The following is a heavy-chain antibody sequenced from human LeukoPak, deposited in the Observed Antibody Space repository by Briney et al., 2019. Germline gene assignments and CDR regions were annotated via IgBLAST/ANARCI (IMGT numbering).Heavy chain of an antibody. CDR1: GGSINISY. Sequence: SETLSLTCTVSGGSINISYWSWIRQPPGKGLEWIGEINHSGSTNYNPSLKSRVTISVDTSKNQFSLKLSSVTAADTAVYYCARSDYDSSGYYRDWGQGTLVTVSS. CDR3: ARSDYDSSGYYRD. D-gene: IGHD3-22*01. J-gene: IGHJ4*02. CDR2: INHSGST. V-gene: IGHV4-34*01.